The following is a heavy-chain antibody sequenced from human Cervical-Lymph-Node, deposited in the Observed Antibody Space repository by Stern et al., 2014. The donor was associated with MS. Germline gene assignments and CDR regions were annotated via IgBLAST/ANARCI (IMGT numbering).Heavy chain of an antibody. CDR1: GYSFSSYW. Sequence: EDQLVESGAEVKKPGESLKMSCKGSGYSFSSYWVGWVRLRPGKGLEWMGIIYPGDSHVRYSPSFQGQVTISADSSINTAYLQWSNLKASDTGIYYCARHQQGGKGGYYYYGMDVWGLGTTVTVSS. V-gene: IGHV5-51*01. D-gene: IGHD4-23*01. CDR3: ARHQQGGKGGYYYYGMDV. CDR2: IYPGDSHV. J-gene: IGHJ6*02.